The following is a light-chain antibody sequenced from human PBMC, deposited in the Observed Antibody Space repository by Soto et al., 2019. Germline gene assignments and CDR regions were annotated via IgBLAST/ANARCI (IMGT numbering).Light chain of an antibody. Sequence: QSVLTQPASVSGSPGQSITISCTGTSGDVGSYALVSWFQQHPGKAPKVIIYEGNKRPSGVSSRFSGSNSGNTASLTISGLQAEDESDYYCCSYAGNSAVLFGGGTKLTVL. J-gene: IGLJ2*01. CDR2: EGN. CDR3: CSYAGNSAVL. CDR1: SGDVGSYAL. V-gene: IGLV2-23*01.